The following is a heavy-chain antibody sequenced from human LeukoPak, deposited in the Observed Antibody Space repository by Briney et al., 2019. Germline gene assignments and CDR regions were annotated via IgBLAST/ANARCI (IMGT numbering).Heavy chain of an antibody. CDR2: IYPGDLRV. CDR3: ACRDLTSTWSFP. Sequence: GETLKISCQGFGYSFTSYWIGWVRQMPGKGMEWMGVIYPGDLRVRYNPSFQGQVTISVDKSINTAYLQWVSLRASDSAMYYCACRDLTSTWSFPWGQGTLVTVSS. CDR1: GYSFTSYW. D-gene: IGHD6-13*01. J-gene: IGHJ5*02. V-gene: IGHV5-51*01.